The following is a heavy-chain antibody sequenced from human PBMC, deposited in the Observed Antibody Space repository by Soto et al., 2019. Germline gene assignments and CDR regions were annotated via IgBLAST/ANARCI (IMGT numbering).Heavy chain of an antibody. CDR2: IWYDGSNK. CDR1: GFTFSSYG. J-gene: IGHJ4*02. D-gene: IGHD6-6*01. V-gene: IGHV3-33*01. CDR3: ARGLYSSSSGYFDY. Sequence: LRLSCAASGFTFSSYGMHWVRQAPGKGLEWVAVIWYDGSNKYYADSVKGRFTISRDNSKNTLYLQMNSLRAEDTAVYYCARGLYSSSSGYFDYWGQGTLVTVSS.